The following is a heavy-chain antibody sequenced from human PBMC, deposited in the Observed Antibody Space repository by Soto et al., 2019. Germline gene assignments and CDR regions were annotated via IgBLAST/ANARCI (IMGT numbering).Heavy chain of an antibody. CDR2: ISAYNGNT. J-gene: IGHJ4*02. CDR1: GXXFTDFG. CDR3: AXDSGXVXXWXYFFDY. Sequence: QGQLVQSGAEVRKPGASVKVSCKXSGXXFTDFGISWVRQAPGQGLEWMGWISAYNGNTNYAQKVQGRVTMTTDTSTSTAYMELRSLRSDDTAVYYCAXDSGXVXXWXYFFDYWGQGTLVTVSS. V-gene: IGHV1-18*01.